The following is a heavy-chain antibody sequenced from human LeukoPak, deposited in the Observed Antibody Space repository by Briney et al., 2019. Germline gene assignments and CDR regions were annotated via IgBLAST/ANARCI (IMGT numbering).Heavy chain of an antibody. Sequence: ASVKVSCKASGGTFSSYAISWVRQAPGQGLEWMGRIIPILGIANYAQKFQGRVTITADKSTSTAYMELSSLRSEDTAVYYCAGDHRRYCSGGSCYLGWFDPWGQGTLVTVSS. D-gene: IGHD2-15*01. CDR1: GGTFSSYA. CDR2: IIPILGIA. CDR3: AGDHRRYCSGGSCYLGWFDP. J-gene: IGHJ5*02. V-gene: IGHV1-69*04.